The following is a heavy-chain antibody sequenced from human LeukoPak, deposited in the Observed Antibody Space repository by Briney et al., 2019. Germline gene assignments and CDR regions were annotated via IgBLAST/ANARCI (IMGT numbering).Heavy chain of an antibody. Sequence: ASVKVSCKASGYTFTSYGITWVRRAPGQGLEWMGWISTYNGDTNYAQSLQGRVTMTTDTSTSTAYMELRSLRSDDTAIYYCARGRGSTSRYWGQGTLVTVSS. CDR2: ISTYNGDT. CDR3: ARGRGSTSRY. J-gene: IGHJ4*02. CDR1: GYTFTSYG. V-gene: IGHV1-18*01. D-gene: IGHD5-12*01.